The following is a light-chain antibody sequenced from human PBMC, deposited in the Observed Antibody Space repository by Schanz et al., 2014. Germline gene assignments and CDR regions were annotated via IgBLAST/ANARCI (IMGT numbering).Light chain of an antibody. V-gene: IGKV3-20*01. CDR1: QSVSSNY. J-gene: IGKJ1*01. Sequence: EIVLTQSPATLSVSPGERATLSCRASQSVSSNYLAWYQQKPGQAPRLLIYGTSIRATGIPDRFSGSGSGTDFTLTISRLEPEDFAVYYCQHYSLSPLFGQGTKV. CDR2: GTS. CDR3: QHYSLSPL.